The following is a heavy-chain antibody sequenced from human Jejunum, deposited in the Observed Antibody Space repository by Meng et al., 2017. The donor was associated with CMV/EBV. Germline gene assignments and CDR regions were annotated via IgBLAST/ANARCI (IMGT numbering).Heavy chain of an antibody. CDR3: GRVCDFYDSRGYFYDRSLDK. Sequence: FTDFNVHWVRQAPGQGLEWMGWINPNSGATNYAQNFQGRVTMTSDTSITTAYMELSRLTSDDTAVYFCGRVCDFYDSRGYFYDRSLDKWGQGTLVTVSS. V-gene: IGHV1-2*02. D-gene: IGHD3-22*01. CDR1: FTDFN. CDR2: INPNSGAT. J-gene: IGHJ4*02.